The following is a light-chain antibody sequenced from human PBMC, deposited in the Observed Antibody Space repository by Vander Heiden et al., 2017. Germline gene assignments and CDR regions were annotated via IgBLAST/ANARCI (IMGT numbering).Light chain of an antibody. J-gene: IGKJ5*01. CDR1: QDIRNE. CDR3: LHYNSYPIT. CDR2: GAS. V-gene: IGKV1-17*01. Sequence: DIQMTHSPSPLSASVGDRVTITCRASQDIRNELGWYQQKPGKAPKRLIYGASSLQSGVPSRFSGSGSGTEFTLTISSLQPEDFATYFCLHYNSYPITFGQGTRLENK.